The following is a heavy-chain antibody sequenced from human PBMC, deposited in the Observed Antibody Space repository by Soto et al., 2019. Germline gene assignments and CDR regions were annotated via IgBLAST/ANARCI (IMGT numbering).Heavy chain of an antibody. CDR3: ARDRKWIQLDYYYGMDV. CDR1: GGSITSSSYY. D-gene: IGHD1-1*01. CDR2: IYYSGST. J-gene: IGHJ6*02. V-gene: IGHV4-39*07. Sequence: LSLTCTVSGGSITSSSYYWGWIRQPPGKGLEWIGSIYYSGSTYYNPSLKSRVTISVDKSKNQFSLKLSSVTAADTAVYYCARDRKWIQLDYYYGMDVWGQGTTVTVSS.